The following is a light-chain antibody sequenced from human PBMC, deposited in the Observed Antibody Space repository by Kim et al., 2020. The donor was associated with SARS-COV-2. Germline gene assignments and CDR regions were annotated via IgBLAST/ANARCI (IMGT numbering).Light chain of an antibody. CDR2: AAS. CDR3: QQTYISPFT. CDR1: QNINSH. V-gene: IGKV1-39*01. Sequence: ASVGDRVTITCRTSQNINSHLNWYHQKPGRAPKLLIYAASTLQGVVPSRFSGSGSETDFTLTISSLQPEDFATYFCQQTYISPFTFGPGTKVDIK. J-gene: IGKJ3*01.